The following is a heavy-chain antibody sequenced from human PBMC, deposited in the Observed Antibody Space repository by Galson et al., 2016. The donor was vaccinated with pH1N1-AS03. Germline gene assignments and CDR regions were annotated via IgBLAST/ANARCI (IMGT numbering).Heavy chain of an antibody. Sequence: SVKVSCKASGYTFRNYAMNWMRQAPGQGFEWMGWINTDTGHPTYAQGFTGRFVFSLDTSVNTAYLEITSLRTEDTAVYYCARGKAGPGYWGQGTLITVSS. CDR1: GYTFRNYA. J-gene: IGHJ4*02. CDR2: INTDTGHP. CDR3: ARGKAGPGY. D-gene: IGHD6-19*01. V-gene: IGHV7-4-1*02.